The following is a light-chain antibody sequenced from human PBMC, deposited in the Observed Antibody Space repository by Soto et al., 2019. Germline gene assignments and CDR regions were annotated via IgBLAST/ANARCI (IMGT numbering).Light chain of an antibody. Sequence: DIQMTQSPSSLSASVGDRITITCRASQSISTYLNWFQQKPGRAPNLLIYLTSTLESGVPSRFSGSGSGTDFTRIISMLQPEAFATYRCQQSSTTPWTFGQGTKVDVK. V-gene: IGKV1-39*01. J-gene: IGKJ1*01. CDR2: LTS. CDR1: QSISTY. CDR3: QQSSTTPWT.